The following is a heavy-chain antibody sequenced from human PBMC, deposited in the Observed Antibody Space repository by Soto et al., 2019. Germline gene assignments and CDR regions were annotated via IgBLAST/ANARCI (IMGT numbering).Heavy chain of an antibody. CDR3: SRVVMTTVTASFYYGLDV. CDR1: GGTFSTYG. D-gene: IGHD4-4*01. J-gene: IGHJ6*02. Sequence: QVQLVQSGAEVRKPGSSVTVSCKASGGTFSTYGITWVRQAPGQGLEWMGNIIPLIGTANYAQRFRGRVTITADESTTTAYMELTSLRSEDTAVYYCSRVVMTTVTASFYYGLDVWGQATTVTVAS. V-gene: IGHV1-69*18. CDR2: IIPLIGTA.